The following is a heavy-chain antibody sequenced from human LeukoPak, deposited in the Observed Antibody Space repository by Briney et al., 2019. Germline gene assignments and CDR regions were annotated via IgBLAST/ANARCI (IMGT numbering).Heavy chain of an antibody. CDR2: MNPNSDNT. CDR3: ARAQEYYDYVWGSYRQTYFDY. CDR1: GYTFTSYD. V-gene: IGHV1-8*01. Sequence: ASVKVSCKASGYTFTSYDINWVRQATGQGLEWMGWMNPNSDNTGYAQKFQGRVTMTRNTSISTAYMELSSLRSEDTAVYYCARAQEYYDYVWGSYRQTYFDYWGQGTLVTVSS. D-gene: IGHD3-16*02. J-gene: IGHJ4*02.